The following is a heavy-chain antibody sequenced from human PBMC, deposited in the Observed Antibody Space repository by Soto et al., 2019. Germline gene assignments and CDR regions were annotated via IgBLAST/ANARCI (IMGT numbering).Heavy chain of an antibody. CDR3: ARGPGGPDGPGDY. CDR2: INAGNGNT. J-gene: IGHJ4*02. V-gene: IGHV1-3*01. D-gene: IGHD2-15*01. Sequence: QVQLVQSGAEVKKPGASVKVSCKASGYTFTSYAMHWVRQAPGQRLEWMGRINAGNGNTKYSQKFQGRVTTTRDTSASTAYMELSSLRSAVTAVYYCARGPGGPDGPGDYWGQGTLVTVSS. CDR1: GYTFTSYA.